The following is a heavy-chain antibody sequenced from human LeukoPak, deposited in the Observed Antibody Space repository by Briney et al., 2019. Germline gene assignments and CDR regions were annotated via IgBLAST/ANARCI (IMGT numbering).Heavy chain of an antibody. D-gene: IGHD3-10*01. Sequence: PETLSLTCAVYGGSFSGYYWSWIRQPPGKGLEWIGEINHSGSTNYNPSLKSRVTISVDTSKNQFSLKLSSVTAADTAVYYCARAVYYGSGSSFDYWGQGTLVTVSS. CDR3: ARAVYYGSGSSFDY. CDR2: INHSGST. J-gene: IGHJ4*02. CDR1: GGSFSGYY. V-gene: IGHV4-34*01.